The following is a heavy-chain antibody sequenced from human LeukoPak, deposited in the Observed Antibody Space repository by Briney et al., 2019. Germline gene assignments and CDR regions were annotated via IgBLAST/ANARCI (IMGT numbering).Heavy chain of an antibody. CDR3: ARSPYDILTGSVNWYFDL. Sequence: SVKVSCKASGDTFTSYYMHWVRQAPGQGLEWMGGIIPIFGTANYAQKFQGRVTITADESTSTAYMELSSLRSEDTAVYYCARSPYDILTGSVNWYFDLWGRGTLVTVSS. CDR1: GDTFTSYY. CDR2: IIPIFGTA. J-gene: IGHJ2*01. D-gene: IGHD3-9*01. V-gene: IGHV1-69*13.